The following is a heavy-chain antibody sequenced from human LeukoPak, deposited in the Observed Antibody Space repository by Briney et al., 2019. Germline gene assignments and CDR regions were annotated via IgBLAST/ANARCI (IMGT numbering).Heavy chain of an antibody. CDR2: ITSSSSII. D-gene: IGHD6-19*01. Sequence: GGSLRLSCAASGFTFSNYNMNWVRQAPGKGLEWVSYITSSSSIIYYADSVKGRFTISRDNAKNSLYLQMNSLRAEDTAVYYCARRGVAGTNYFDYWGQGTLVTVSS. CDR3: ARRGVAGTNYFDY. J-gene: IGHJ4*02. CDR1: GFTFSNYN. V-gene: IGHV3-48*01.